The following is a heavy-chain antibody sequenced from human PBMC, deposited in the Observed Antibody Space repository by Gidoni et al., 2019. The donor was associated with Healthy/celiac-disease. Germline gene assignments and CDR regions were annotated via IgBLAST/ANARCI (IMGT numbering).Heavy chain of an antibody. J-gene: IGHJ5*02. V-gene: IGHV4-59*01. CDR3: ARIMRHIVVVTAIPGWFDP. CDR2: IYYSGST. D-gene: IGHD2-21*02. CDR1: GGPISSYY. Sequence: QVQLQESGPGLVKPSETLSLTCTVSGGPISSYYWSWIRQPPGKGLEWIGYIYYSGSTNYNPSLKSRVTISVDTSKNQFSLKLSSVTAADTAVYYCARIMRHIVVVTAIPGWFDPWGQGTLVTVSS.